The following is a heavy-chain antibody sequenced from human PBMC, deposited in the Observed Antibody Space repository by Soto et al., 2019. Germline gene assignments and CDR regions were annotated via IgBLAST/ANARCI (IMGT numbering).Heavy chain of an antibody. D-gene: IGHD3-3*01. Sequence: SETLSLTCTVSGGSISSSSYYWGWIRQPPGKGLEWIGSIYYSGSTYYNPSLKSRVTISVDTSKNQFSLKLSSVTAADTAVYYCARHEKEYYDFWSGYWKSWFDPWGQGTLVTVSS. J-gene: IGHJ5*02. CDR2: IYYSGST. V-gene: IGHV4-39*01. CDR3: ARHEKEYYDFWSGYWKSWFDP. CDR1: GGSISSSSYY.